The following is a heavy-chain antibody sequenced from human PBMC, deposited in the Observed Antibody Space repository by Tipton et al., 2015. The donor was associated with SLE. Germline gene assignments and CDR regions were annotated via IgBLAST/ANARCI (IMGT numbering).Heavy chain of an antibody. Sequence: TLSLTCTVSGGSISSGDYYWSWIRQPPGKGLEWIGYIYYSGSTYYNPSLKSRVTISVDTSKNQFSLKLSSVTAADTAAYYCARVGYGDYGRGYYGMDVWGQGTTVTVSS. CDR1: GGSISSGDYY. D-gene: IGHD4-17*01. J-gene: IGHJ6*02. CDR3: ARVGYGDYGRGYYGMDV. V-gene: IGHV4-30-4*01. CDR2: IYYSGST.